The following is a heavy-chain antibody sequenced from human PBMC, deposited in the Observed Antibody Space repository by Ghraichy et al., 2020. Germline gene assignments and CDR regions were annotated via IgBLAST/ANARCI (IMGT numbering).Heavy chain of an antibody. CDR3: ARGSANSWFRSDY. V-gene: IGHV4-61*01. D-gene: IGHD6-13*01. CDR1: GASVSSGSYS. J-gene: IGHJ4*02. Sequence: SETLSLTCMVSGASVSSGSYSWSWIRQPPGEGLEWIGYIFYSGSPNYNPSLKSRVTISLDTSKNQFSLKLSSVTAADTAFYYCARGSANSWFRSDYWGQGTLVTVSS. CDR2: IFYSGSP.